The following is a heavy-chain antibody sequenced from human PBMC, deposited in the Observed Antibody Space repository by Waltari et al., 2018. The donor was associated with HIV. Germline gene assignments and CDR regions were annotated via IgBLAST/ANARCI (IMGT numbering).Heavy chain of an antibody. D-gene: IGHD5-18*01. Sequence: QLQLVQSGAELKKPGASVKISCKASGNTFSGYYIHWVRQAPGQGLEWMGWRNPNSGGKKYEKKVQGWVTMTTDSSMTTAYMEVTRLKSDDTAVYYCARVRDRGDNYGYSYDGLHIWGQGTKVIVSS. CDR2: RNPNSGGK. CDR3: ARVRDRGDNYGYSYDGLHI. V-gene: IGHV1-2*04. J-gene: IGHJ3*02. CDR1: GNTFSGYY.